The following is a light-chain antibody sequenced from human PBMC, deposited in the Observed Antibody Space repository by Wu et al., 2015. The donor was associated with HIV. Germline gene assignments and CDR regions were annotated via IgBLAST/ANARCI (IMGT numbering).Light chain of an antibody. J-gene: IGKJ2*03. CDR1: QCVTSY. Sequence: EIVLTQSPGTLSLSPGERATLSCRASQCVTSYLAWYQQKPGQAPRLLIYGASSRATGISDRFSGSRSGTDFTLTISRLEPEDFAVYYCQQYGSSARDSFGQGTKLEIK. V-gene: IGKV3-20*01. CDR2: GAS. CDR3: QQYGSSARDS.